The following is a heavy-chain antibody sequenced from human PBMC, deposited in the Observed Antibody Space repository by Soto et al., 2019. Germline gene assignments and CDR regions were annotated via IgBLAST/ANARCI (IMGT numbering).Heavy chain of an antibody. V-gene: IGHV1-3*01. Sequence: ASVKVSCKASGYTFTSYAMHWVRQAPGQRLEWMGWINAGNGNTKYSQKFQGRVTITRDTSASTAYMELSSLRSEDTAVYYCARVVLGYCTNGVCRPLDYWGQGTLVTVSS. D-gene: IGHD2-8*01. J-gene: IGHJ4*02. CDR2: INAGNGNT. CDR1: GYTFTSYA. CDR3: ARVVLGYCTNGVCRPLDY.